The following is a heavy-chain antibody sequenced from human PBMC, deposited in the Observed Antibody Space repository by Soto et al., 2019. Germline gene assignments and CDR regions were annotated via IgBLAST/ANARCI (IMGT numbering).Heavy chain of an antibody. Sequence: GGSLRLSCAASGFTFSSYGMHWVRQAPGKGLEWVAVISYDGSNKYYADSVKGRFTISRDNSKNTLYLQMNSLRAEDTAVYYCAKAPGGGYLFDYWGQGTLVTVSS. J-gene: IGHJ4*02. CDR2: ISYDGSNK. V-gene: IGHV3-30*18. CDR3: AKAPGGGYLFDY. CDR1: GFTFSSYG. D-gene: IGHD3-16*01.